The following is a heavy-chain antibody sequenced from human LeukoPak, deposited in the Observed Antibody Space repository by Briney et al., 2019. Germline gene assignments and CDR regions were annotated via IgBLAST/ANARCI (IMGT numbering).Heavy chain of an antibody. D-gene: IGHD3-10*01. Sequence: ASVKVSCKASGDTFTNYAISWVRQAPGQGLEWVGWINTDTGNSTFAQDFTGRFVFSLETSVSTAYLQINNLKAEDTAVYYCARARIIALRGITNMGFDPWGQGTLVTVSS. CDR3: ARARIIALRGITNMGFDP. V-gene: IGHV7-4-1*02. J-gene: IGHJ5*02. CDR1: GDTFTNYA. CDR2: INTDTGNS.